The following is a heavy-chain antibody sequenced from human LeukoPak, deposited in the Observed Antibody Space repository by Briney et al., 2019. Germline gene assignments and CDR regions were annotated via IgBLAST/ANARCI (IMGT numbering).Heavy chain of an antibody. D-gene: IGHD6-13*01. Sequence: SETLSLTCTVSGYSISSGYYWGWVRQPPGKGLEWIGSLYHGGSTYYNPSLKSRVTMSVDTSKNQFSLNLKSVTPEDTAVYYCARNLIPEQLVLNFWGQGTLVTVSS. CDR2: LYHGGST. CDR3: ARNLIPEQLVLNF. J-gene: IGHJ4*02. V-gene: IGHV4-38-2*02. CDR1: GYSISSGYY.